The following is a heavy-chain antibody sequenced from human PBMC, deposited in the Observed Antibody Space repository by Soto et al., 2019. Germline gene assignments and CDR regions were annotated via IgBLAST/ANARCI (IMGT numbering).Heavy chain of an antibody. J-gene: IGHJ5*02. V-gene: IGHV4-34*01. CDR1: GGSFSGYY. CDR3: ARAAGYCSGGSCPPGWFDP. Sequence: PSETLSLTCAVYGGSFSGYYWSWIRQPPGKGLEWIGEINYSGSTNYNPSLKSRVTISVDTSKNQFSLKLSSVTAADTAVYYCARAAGYCSGGSCPPGWFDPWGQGTLVTVSS. CDR2: INYSGST. D-gene: IGHD2-15*01.